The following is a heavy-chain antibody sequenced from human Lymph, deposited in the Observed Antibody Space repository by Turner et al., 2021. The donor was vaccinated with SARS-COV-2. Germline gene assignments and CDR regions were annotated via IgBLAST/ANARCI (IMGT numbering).Heavy chain of an antibody. CDR2: VSWNSGII. V-gene: IGHV3-9*01. CDR3: ARPNGQYSYYGMDI. Sequence: EVQLVESGGGWVQPGRSLRLSCAASGFTFDDYAIHWVRQAPGKGLEWVSGVSWNSGIIGYADSVKGRFTISRDNAKNSLYLQVNSLRAEDTAVYYCARPNGQYSYYGMDIWGQGTTVTVSS. CDR1: GFTFDDYA. J-gene: IGHJ6*02.